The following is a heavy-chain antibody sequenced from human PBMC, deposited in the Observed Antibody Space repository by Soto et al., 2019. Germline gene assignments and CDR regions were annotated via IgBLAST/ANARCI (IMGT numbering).Heavy chain of an antibody. J-gene: IGHJ4*02. CDR1: GYTFTSYD. CDR2: MNPNSGNT. Sequence: QVQLVQSGAEVKKPGASVKVSCKASGYTFTSYDINWVRQATGQGLEWMGWMNPNSGNTGYAQKFQGRVTMTSNTSLSTAYMELSSLRSEDTAVYYCARGRHHYSSSAHDYWGQGTLVTVSS. V-gene: IGHV1-8*01. CDR3: ARGRHHYSSSAHDY. D-gene: IGHD6-6*01.